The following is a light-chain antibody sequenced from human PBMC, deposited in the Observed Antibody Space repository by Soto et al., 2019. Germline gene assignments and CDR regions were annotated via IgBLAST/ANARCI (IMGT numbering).Light chain of an antibody. Sequence: DIQMTQSPPSLSASVGDRVTITCRASQSISGYLNWYQHEPGKAPKLLIYVTSSLQSGVPSRFSGSASGTDFTLTISSLQPEDSATYDCQQSYSSPWTFGQGTKVEIK. CDR2: VTS. J-gene: IGKJ1*01. CDR3: QQSYSSPWT. CDR1: QSISGY. V-gene: IGKV1-39*01.